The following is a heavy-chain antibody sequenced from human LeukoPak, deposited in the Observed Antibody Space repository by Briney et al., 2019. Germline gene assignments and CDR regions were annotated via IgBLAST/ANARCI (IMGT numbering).Heavy chain of an antibody. CDR2: IYPNSGDT. J-gene: IGHJ3*02. CDR3: ARSGSDAFDI. D-gene: IGHD1-26*01. CDR1: GYTFSGYY. V-gene: IGHV1-2*02. Sequence: ASVKVSCKASGYTFSGYYMHWVRQAPGQGLEWMGWIYPNSGDTKYAQKFQGRVTVTGDTSISTAFMEVSRLTSDDTAVYYCARSGSDAFDIWGQGTMVTVSS.